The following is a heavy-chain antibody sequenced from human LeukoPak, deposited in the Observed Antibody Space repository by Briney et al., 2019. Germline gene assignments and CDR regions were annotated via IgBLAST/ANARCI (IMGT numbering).Heavy chain of an antibody. D-gene: IGHD3-22*01. V-gene: IGHV4-59*01. CDR3: ARGADGSGYYSIFYFDY. Sequence: SETLSLTCTVSGGSISSYYWNWIRQPPGKGLEWIGYIYCSGSTNYNPSLKSRVTISVDTSKNQFSLKLSSVTAADTAVYYCARGADGSGYYSIFYFDYWGQGTLVTVSS. CDR1: GGSISSYY. J-gene: IGHJ4*02. CDR2: IYCSGST.